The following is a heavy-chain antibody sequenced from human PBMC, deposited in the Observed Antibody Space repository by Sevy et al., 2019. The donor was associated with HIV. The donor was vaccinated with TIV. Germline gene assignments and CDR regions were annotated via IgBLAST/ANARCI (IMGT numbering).Heavy chain of an antibody. Sequence: GGSLRLSCAASGFTFSSYWMRWVRQAPGKGLEWVATMKQDGSEKYYVDSVKGRFTISRDNAKHSLYLQMNSLRAEDTAVYYCVREGLGGFSYSLDCWGQGTLITVSS. J-gene: IGHJ4*02. CDR2: MKQDGSEK. V-gene: IGHV3-7*01. D-gene: IGHD5-18*01. CDR1: GFTFSSYW. CDR3: VREGLGGFSYSLDC.